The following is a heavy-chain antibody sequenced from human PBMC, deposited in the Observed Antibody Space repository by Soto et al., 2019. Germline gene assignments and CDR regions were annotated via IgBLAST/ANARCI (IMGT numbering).Heavy chain of an antibody. CDR2: TYYRSKWYN. J-gene: IGHJ6*03. D-gene: IGHD6-19*01. CDR1: GDSVSSNSAA. Sequence: SQTLSLTCAISGDSVSSNSAAWNWIRQCPSRGLEWLGRTYYRSKWYNDYAVSVKSRITINPDTSKNQFSLQLNSVTPEDTAVYYCARGVGEQWQKYYYMDVWGKGTTVTVSS. V-gene: IGHV6-1*01. CDR3: ARGVGEQWQKYYYMDV.